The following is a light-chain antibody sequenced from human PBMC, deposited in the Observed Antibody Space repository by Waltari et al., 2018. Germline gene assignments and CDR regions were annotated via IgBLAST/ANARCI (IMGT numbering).Light chain of an antibody. CDR1: QSVRSNY. CDR3: QQYGASTGT. V-gene: IGKV3-20*01. CDR2: GAS. J-gene: IGKJ2*01. Sequence: EIVLTQSPGTLSLSPGERATLFCRASQSVRSNYLGWYQQRPGQAPRLLIYGASNRAAGIPDRFTGSGSGTDFTLTITRLEPEDFGAYYCQQYGASTGTFGQGTTLEIK.